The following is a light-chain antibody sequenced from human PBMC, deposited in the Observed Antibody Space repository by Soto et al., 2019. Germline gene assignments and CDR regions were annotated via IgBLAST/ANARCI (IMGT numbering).Light chain of an antibody. Sequence: VMTQAPATLSVSPGERATLSCRASQTINNNVAWYQLKDGQVPRLVIYGASTRAPGFPARFSGSGSGTDFTLTISSLQSEDFAVYYCQQYNNWPWTFGQGTKVDIK. CDR1: QTINNN. V-gene: IGKV3-15*01. CDR3: QQYNNWPWT. J-gene: IGKJ1*01. CDR2: GAS.